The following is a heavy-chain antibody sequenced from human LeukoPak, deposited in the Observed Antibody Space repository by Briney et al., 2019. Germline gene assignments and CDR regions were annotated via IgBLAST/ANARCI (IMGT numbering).Heavy chain of an antibody. V-gene: IGHV3-53*05. Sequence: GGSLRLSCAASGFDVSRNYMNWVRQAPGKGLEWVSAIYSGGNTYYADSVKGRFTISRDNSKNTLYLQMNSLRAEDTAVYYCARTPLYSSSSGAFDIWGQGTMVTVSS. J-gene: IGHJ3*02. CDR1: GFDVSRNY. CDR3: ARTPLYSSSSGAFDI. D-gene: IGHD6-6*01. CDR2: IYSGGNT.